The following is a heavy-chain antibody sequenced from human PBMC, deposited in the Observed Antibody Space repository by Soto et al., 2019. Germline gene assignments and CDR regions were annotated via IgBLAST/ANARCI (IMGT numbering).Heavy chain of an antibody. Sequence: EVQLVESGGGLVQPGRSLRISCAASGFTIENYAMHWVRLAPGKGLEWVSGISWNSGRKGYADSVKGRFTISRDNAKNSLYLQINSLRAEDTALYYCAHGRSLWEWLERDYMDVWGKGTTVTVSS. CDR2: ISWNSGRK. D-gene: IGHD3-3*01. J-gene: IGHJ6*03. V-gene: IGHV3-9*01. CDR3: AHGRSLWEWLERDYMDV. CDR1: GFTIENYA.